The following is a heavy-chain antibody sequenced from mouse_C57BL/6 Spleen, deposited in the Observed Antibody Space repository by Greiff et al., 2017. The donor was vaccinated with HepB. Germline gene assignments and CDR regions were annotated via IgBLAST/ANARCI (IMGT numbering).Heavy chain of an antibody. J-gene: IGHJ2*01. CDR1: GYTFTSYW. V-gene: IGHV1-69*01. D-gene: IGHD2-1*01. Sequence: QVQLQQPGAELVMPGASVKLSCKASGYTFTSYWMHWVKQRPGQGLEWIGEIDPSDSYTNYNQKFKGKSTLTVDKSSSTAYMQLSSLTSEDSAVYYCARSIYYGNYPYYFDYWGQGTTLTVSS. CDR3: ARSIYYGNYPYYFDY. CDR2: IDPSDSYT.